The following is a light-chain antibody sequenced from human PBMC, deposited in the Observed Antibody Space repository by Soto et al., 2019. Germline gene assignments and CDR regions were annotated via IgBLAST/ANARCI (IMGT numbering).Light chain of an antibody. CDR2: EVS. CDR1: SSDVGGHNY. V-gene: IGLV2-14*01. J-gene: IGLJ1*01. Sequence: QSALTQPASVSGSPGQSITISCTGTSSDVGGHNYVSWYQQHPGKAPKLMIYEVSNRPSGVSNRFSGSKSGNTASLTISGLQAEDEADYYCSSYTSSSTPYVFGTGTRSPS. CDR3: SSYTSSSTPYV.